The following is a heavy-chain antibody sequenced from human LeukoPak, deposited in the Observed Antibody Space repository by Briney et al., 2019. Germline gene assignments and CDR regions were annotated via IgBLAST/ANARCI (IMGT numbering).Heavy chain of an antibody. CDR3: ARRAYGSGSYYKFFDY. CDR1: GGTFSSYA. Sequence: GASVKVSCKASGGTFSSYAISWVRQAPGQGLEWMGGIIPIFGTANYAQKFQGRVTITADESTSTAYMGLSSLRSEDTAVYYCARRAYGSGSYYKFFDYWGQGTLVTVSS. CDR2: IIPIFGTA. D-gene: IGHD3-10*01. V-gene: IGHV1-69*13. J-gene: IGHJ4*02.